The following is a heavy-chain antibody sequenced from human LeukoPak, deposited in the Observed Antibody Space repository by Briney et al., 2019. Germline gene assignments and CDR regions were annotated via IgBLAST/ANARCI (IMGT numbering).Heavy chain of an antibody. V-gene: IGHV4-4*02. CDR2: IYHSGST. J-gene: IGHJ4*02. CDR3: SREGPSYFDY. Sequence: PSETLSLTCAVSGGSISSLNWWSWVRQPPGKGLEWIGEIYHSGSTNYNPSLKSRVTMSVDTSKNQFFLKLSSVTSADTAVYFCSREGPSYFDYWGQGTLVTVSS. CDR1: GGSISSLNW.